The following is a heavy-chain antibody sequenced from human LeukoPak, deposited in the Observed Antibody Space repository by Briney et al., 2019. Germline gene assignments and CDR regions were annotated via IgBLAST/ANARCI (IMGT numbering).Heavy chain of an antibody. J-gene: IGHJ4*02. CDR2: ISDDGSNE. V-gene: IGHV3-30*18. CDR1: GFSFSSYG. D-gene: IGHD2/OR15-2a*01. CDR3: AKDLNRGLPDY. Sequence: PGGSLRLSCAASGFSFSSYGMHWVRQAPGKGLEWVAVISDDGSNEYYADSVKGRFTISRDNSKNMLYLQMSSLRAEDTAVYYCAKDLNRGLPDYWGQGTLVTVSS.